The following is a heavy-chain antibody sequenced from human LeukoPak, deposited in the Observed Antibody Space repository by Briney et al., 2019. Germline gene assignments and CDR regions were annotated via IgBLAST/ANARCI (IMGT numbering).Heavy chain of an antibody. CDR3: TRGGGGSYPRFAFDI. Sequence: GGSLRLSCAASKFTFRNYWMSWVRQAPGKGLEWVANIKQDGSEKYYVDSVRGRFTISRDNVKNSLYLQMNSLRAEDTAVYYCTRGGGGSYPRFAFDIWGQGTMVTVSS. CDR2: IKQDGSEK. CDR1: KFTFRNYW. D-gene: IGHD1-26*01. V-gene: IGHV3-7*05. J-gene: IGHJ3*02.